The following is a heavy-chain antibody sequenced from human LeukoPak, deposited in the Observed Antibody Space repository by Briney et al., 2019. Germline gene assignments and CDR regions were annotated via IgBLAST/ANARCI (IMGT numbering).Heavy chain of an antibody. CDR2: INPNSGGT. V-gene: IGHV1-2*02. J-gene: IGHJ4*02. CDR3: ARDGRTGVGATYPTSG. CDR1: GYTFTGYY. D-gene: IGHD1-26*01. Sequence: ASVKVSCKASGYTFTGYYIHWVRQAPGQGLEWIGGINPNSGGTNYAQKFQGRVTMTRETSISTAYMELNRLRSDDTAVYYCARDGRTGVGATYPTSGWGQGTLVTVSS.